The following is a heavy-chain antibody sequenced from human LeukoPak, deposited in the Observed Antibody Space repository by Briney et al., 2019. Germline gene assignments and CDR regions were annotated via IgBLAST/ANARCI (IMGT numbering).Heavy chain of an antibody. D-gene: IGHD3-10*01. CDR3: ARAAHYYGSGSYYTAFDY. Sequence: GGSLRLSCAASGFTFSSYWMSWVRQAPGKGLEWVANIEQDGSAKNYGDSVKGRFTISRDNSKNTLYLQMNSLRAEDTAVYYCARAAHYYGSGSYYTAFDYWGQGTLVTVSS. CDR1: GFTFSSYW. J-gene: IGHJ4*02. V-gene: IGHV3-7*01. CDR2: IEQDGSAK.